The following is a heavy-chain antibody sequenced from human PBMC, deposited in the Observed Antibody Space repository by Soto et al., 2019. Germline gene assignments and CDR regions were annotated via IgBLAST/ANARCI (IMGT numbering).Heavy chain of an antibody. Sequence: SETLSLTCTVSGDSISGSYCWSWIRQPPGKGLEWIGYMCFSGTSNYNPSLKSRVSISVDASKSQFSLELRSVTAADTAVYYCAREYCFHGVCFQPYFWGQGTLVPVPS. CDR2: MCFSGTS. D-gene: IGHD2-8*01. J-gene: IGHJ4*02. CDR1: GDSISGSYC. V-gene: IGHV4-61*01. CDR3: AREYCFHGVCFQPYF.